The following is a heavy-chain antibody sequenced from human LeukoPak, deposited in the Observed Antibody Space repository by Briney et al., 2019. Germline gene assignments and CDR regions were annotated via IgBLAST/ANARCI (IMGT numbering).Heavy chain of an antibody. J-gene: IGHJ4*02. CDR2: ISSSSSYI. Sequence: PGGSLRLSCAASGFTFSSYSMNWVRQAPGKGLEWVSSISSSSSYIYYADSVKGRFTISRDNAKNSLYLQMSGLRAEDTAVYYCASSRGEGFDYWGQGTLVTVSS. V-gene: IGHV3-21*01. D-gene: IGHD3-16*01. CDR3: ASSRGEGFDY. CDR1: GFTFSSYS.